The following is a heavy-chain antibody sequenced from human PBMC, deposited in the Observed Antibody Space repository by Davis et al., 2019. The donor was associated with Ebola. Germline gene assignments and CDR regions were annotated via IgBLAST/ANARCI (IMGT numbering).Heavy chain of an antibody. CDR1: GYSFTSYW. J-gene: IGHJ4*02. CDR2: IYPGDSDT. Sequence: GGSLRLSCKGSGYSFTSYWIGWVRQMPGKGLEWMGIIYPGDSDTRYSPSFQGQVTVSADKSNGTAFLQWSSLKASDTAMYYCARGGTQTRNFDYWGQGTLVTVSS. D-gene: IGHD1-1*01. V-gene: IGHV5-51*01. CDR3: ARGGTQTRNFDY.